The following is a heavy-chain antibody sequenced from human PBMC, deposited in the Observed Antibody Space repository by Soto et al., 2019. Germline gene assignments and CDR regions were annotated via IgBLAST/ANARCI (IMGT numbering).Heavy chain of an antibody. V-gene: IGHV3-30*04. J-gene: IGHJ6*02. CDR2: ISYDGSNQ. CDR3: ARDNRAGRFYYYYGMDV. Sequence: PGGSLKLSCAASGFTFSTYALHWVRQAPGKGLEWVAVISYDGSNQYYADSVRGRFTISRDKSKNTLYLQLSSLRTEDTAVYYCARDNRAGRFYYYYGMDVWGQGTTVTVSS. CDR1: GFTFSTYA. D-gene: IGHD6-19*01.